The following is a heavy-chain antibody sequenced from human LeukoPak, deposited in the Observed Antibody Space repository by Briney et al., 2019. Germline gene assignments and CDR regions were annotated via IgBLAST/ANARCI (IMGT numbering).Heavy chain of an antibody. CDR1: GDSISSYY. CDR3: ARGDSSGYQVFDY. CDR2: IYYSGST. D-gene: IGHD3-22*01. V-gene: IGHV4-59*01. J-gene: IGHJ4*02. Sequence: SETLPLTCTVSGDSISSYYWTWIRQPPGKGLEWIGYIYYSGSTNYNPSLKSRVTISVDTSKNQFSLWLSSVTAADTAVYYCARGDSSGYQVFDYWGQGTLVTVSS.